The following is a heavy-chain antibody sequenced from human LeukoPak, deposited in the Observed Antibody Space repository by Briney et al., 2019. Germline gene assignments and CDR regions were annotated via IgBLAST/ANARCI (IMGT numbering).Heavy chain of an antibody. CDR1: GGSFSGYY. J-gene: IGHJ6*03. Sequence: KPSENLSLNCAVYGGSFSGYYWSWIRQPPGKGLEWIGGINHSGSTNYNPSLKSRVTISVDTSKNQFSLKLSSVTAADTAVYYCASTLYCSGGSCYRNYYYYYMDVWGKGTTVTVSS. CDR3: ASTLYCSGGSCYRNYYYYYMDV. D-gene: IGHD2-15*01. CDR2: INHSGST. V-gene: IGHV4-34*01.